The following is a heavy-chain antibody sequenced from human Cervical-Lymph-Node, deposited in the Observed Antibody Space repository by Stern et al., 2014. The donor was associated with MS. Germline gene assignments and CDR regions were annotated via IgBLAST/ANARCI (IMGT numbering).Heavy chain of an antibody. CDR1: GDTFTTYD. CDR3: TREVGSLSMDV. D-gene: IGHD3-16*01. J-gene: IGHJ6*02. CDR2: ITPDFGMA. Sequence: QLVQSGAEVKKPWSSVKVSCKASGDTFTTYDISWVRQAPGQGLEWMGGITPDFGMADSAQKFQARVTIPLDRSMSTAYMELHSLRFEDTAVDYVTREVGSLSMDVWGQGTTVTVSS. V-gene: IGHV1-69*17.